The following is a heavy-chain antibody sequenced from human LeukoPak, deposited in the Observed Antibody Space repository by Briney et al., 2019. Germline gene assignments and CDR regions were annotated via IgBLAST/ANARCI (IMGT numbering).Heavy chain of an antibody. D-gene: IGHD3-10*01. Sequence: PGGSLRLSCAASGFTVSLYPMHWVSHAPGKGLEWVAMISFDGRNEFFAESVKGRFTISRDNSKNRLYLEMKSLRAEDTAVYHCVRDRRYGVRGAIKFGWLDLWGQGTLVTVSS. CDR2: ISFDGRNE. J-gene: IGHJ5*02. CDR3: VRDRRYGVRGAIKFGWLDL. CDR1: GFTVSLYP. V-gene: IGHV3-30*04.